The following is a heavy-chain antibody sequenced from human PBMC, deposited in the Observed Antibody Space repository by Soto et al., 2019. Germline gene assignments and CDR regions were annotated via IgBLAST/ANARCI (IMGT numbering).Heavy chain of an antibody. CDR2: ISGSGGST. J-gene: IGHJ4*02. CDR1: GFTFSSYA. Sequence: GGSLRLSCAASGFTFSSYAMSWVRQAPGKGLEWVSAISGSGGSTYYADSVKGRFTISRDNSKNTLYLQMNSLRAEDTAVYYCAKDRGDIVVVTATTFDYWGQGTLVTVSS. CDR3: AKDRGDIVVVTATTFDY. D-gene: IGHD2-21*02. V-gene: IGHV3-23*01.